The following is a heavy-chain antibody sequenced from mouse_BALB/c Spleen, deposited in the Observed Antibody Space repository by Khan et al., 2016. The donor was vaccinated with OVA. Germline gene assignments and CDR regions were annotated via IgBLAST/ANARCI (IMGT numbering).Heavy chain of an antibody. CDR2: ISTYYGNI. CDR3: IRGGISEFAY. Sequence: QVQLKESGPEPVRPGASVKISCKGSGYTFADSGMHWVRQSPAKSLEWIGVISTYYGNIKYNQKFEGRATMTVDKSSSTAYMELARMTSEDSADYFCIRGGISEFAYWGQGTLVTVSA. CDR1: GYTFADSG. V-gene: IGHV1S137*01. D-gene: IGHD1-1*02. J-gene: IGHJ3*01.